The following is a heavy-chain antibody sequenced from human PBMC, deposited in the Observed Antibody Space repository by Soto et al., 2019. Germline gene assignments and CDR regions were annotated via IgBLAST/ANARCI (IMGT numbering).Heavy chain of an antibody. CDR2: ISGSGGST. CDR3: AKVGCTKGGCPRYYYYYYYRDV. J-gene: IGHJ6*03. Sequence: PGGSLRLSCAASGFTFSSYAMSWVRQAPGKGLEWVSAISGSGGSTYYADSVKGRFTISRDNSKNTLYLQMNSLRAEDTAVYYCAKVGCTKGGCPRYYYYYYYRDVWGKGTTVTSP. CDR1: GFTFSSYA. D-gene: IGHD2-8*01. V-gene: IGHV3-23*01.